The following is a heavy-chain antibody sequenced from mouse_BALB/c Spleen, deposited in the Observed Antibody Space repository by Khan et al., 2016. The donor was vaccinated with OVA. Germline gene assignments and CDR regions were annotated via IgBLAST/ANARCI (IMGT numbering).Heavy chain of an antibody. CDR1: GYTFTDYY. D-gene: IGHD1-2*01. CDR2: ISPGSGDT. J-gene: IGHJ3*01. CDR3: ARRNYFGYSFAY. Sequence: VQLQESGAELARPGASVKLSCKASGYTFTDYYINWVKQRTGQGLEWIGEISPGSGDTYYNEKFKGKATLTVDKYSTTAYMQLSSLTSEASAVYYCARRNYFGYSFAYWGQGTLVTVSA. V-gene: IGHV1-77*01.